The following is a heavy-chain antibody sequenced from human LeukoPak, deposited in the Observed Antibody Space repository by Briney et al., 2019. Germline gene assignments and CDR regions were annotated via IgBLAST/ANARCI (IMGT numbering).Heavy chain of an antibody. CDR3: ARGGTENFDY. Sequence: SETVSLTCTVSGGSISSYYWSWIRQPPGKGLEWIGYIYYSGSTNYNPSLKSRVTISVDTSKNQFSLKLSSVTAADTAVYYCARGGTENFDYWGQGTLVTVSS. J-gene: IGHJ4*02. D-gene: IGHD3-16*01. V-gene: IGHV4-59*01. CDR1: GGSISSYY. CDR2: IYYSGST.